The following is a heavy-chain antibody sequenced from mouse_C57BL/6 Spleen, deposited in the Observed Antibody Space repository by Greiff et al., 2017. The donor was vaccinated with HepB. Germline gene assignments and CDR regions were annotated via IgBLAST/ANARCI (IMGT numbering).Heavy chain of an antibody. CDR2: IDPETGGT. Sequence: QVQLKESGAELVRPGASVTLSCKASGYTFTDYEMHWVKQTPVHGLEWIGAIDPETGGTAYNQKFKGKAILTADKSSSTAYMELRSLTSEDSAVYYCTRYIGPSMDYWGQGTSVTVSS. CDR3: TRYIGPSMDY. D-gene: IGHD1-3*01. J-gene: IGHJ4*01. V-gene: IGHV1-15*01. CDR1: GYTFTDYE.